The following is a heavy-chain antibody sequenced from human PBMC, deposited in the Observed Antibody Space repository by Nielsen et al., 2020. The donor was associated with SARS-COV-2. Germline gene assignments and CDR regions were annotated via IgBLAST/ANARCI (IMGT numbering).Heavy chain of an antibody. J-gene: IGHJ4*02. CDR2: IYYSGST. V-gene: IGHV4-39*01. CDR1: GGSISGGGYY. CDR3: ARHFGATVNTAMARYYFDY. D-gene: IGHD5-18*01. Sequence: GSLRLSCTVSGGSISGGGYYWTWIRQPPGKGLEWIGSIYYSGSTYYNPSLKSRVTISVDTSKNQFSLKLSSVTAADTAVYYCARHFGATVNTAMARYYFDYWGQGTLVTVSS.